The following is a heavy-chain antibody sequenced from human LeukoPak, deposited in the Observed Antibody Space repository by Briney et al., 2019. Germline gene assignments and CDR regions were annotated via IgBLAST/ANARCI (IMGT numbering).Heavy chain of an antibody. CDR3: ARAKYYYDSSGYYTPYYYYMDV. CDR2: INPSGGST. V-gene: IGHV1-46*01. J-gene: IGHJ6*03. CDR1: GYTFTSYY. D-gene: IGHD3-22*01. Sequence: ASVKVSCKASGYTFTSYYMHWVRQAPGQGLEWMGIINPSGGSTSYAQKFQGRVTMTRNTSISTAYMELSSLRSEDTAVYYCARAKYYYDSSGYYTPYYYYMDVWGKGTTVTVSS.